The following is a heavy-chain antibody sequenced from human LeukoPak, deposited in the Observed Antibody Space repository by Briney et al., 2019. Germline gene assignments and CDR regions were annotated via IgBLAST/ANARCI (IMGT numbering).Heavy chain of an antibody. Sequence: AGSLSLSCAASGFTFSSYAMSWVRQAPGTGLERVSAISGSGGSTYYADSVQGRFTISRDNSKNTLYLQMSSLRAEDTAVYYCAKDDADSWGQGTLVTVSS. V-gene: IGHV3-23*01. CDR2: ISGSGGST. CDR3: AKDDADS. CDR1: GFTFSSYA. J-gene: IGHJ5*01.